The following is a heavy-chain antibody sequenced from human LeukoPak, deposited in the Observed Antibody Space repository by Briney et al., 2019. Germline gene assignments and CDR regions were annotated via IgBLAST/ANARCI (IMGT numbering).Heavy chain of an antibody. Sequence: KPGGSLRLSCAASGFSFSDHHMNWICQAPGKGPEWVAYISPGGYTMHFADSVRGRFTISRDNGKKSVYLQMNSLRAEDTAFYYCAKDMGSYYGSGRIDFAYWGQGTLVTVSS. D-gene: IGHD3-10*01. CDR2: ISPGGYTM. CDR1: GFSFSDHH. V-gene: IGHV3-11*01. J-gene: IGHJ4*02. CDR3: AKDMGSYYGSGRIDFAY.